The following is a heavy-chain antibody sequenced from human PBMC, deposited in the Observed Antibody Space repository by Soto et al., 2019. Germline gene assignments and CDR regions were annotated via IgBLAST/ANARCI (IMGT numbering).Heavy chain of an antibody. CDR2: XNHSGSH. CDR1: GGSFNGYC. CDR3: ASNVETY. V-gene: IGHV4-34*01. J-gene: IGHJ4*02. Sequence: TXXLTCAVYGGSFNGYCWSWIRQPPGKGMXWIGEXNHSGSHNYNXXLKSRVTXXVDKHKKQFSLKMRSVTAADTAAYYCASNVETYWGQGTLVTVSS.